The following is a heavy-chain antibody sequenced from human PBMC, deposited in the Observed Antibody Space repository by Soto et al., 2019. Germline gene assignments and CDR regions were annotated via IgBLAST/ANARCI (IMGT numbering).Heavy chain of an antibody. D-gene: IGHD2-2*01. J-gene: IGHJ6*02. CDR1: GGTFSSYA. V-gene: IGHV1-69*01. Sequence: QVQLVQSGAEVKKPGSSVKVSCKASGGTFSSYAISWVRQVPGQGLEWMGGIIPISDTTNYAQKFQGRVTITADESTSTAYMELSSLRSEDTAVYDCARSQGSSTSLEIYYYYYYGMDVWGQGTTVTVSS. CDR2: IIPISDTT. CDR3: ARSQGSSTSLEIYYYYYYGMDV.